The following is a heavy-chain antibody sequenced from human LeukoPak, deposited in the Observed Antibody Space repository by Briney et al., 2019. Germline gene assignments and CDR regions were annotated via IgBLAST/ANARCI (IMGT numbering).Heavy chain of an antibody. D-gene: IGHD5-12*01. V-gene: IGHV1-69*04. CDR3: ARDLWVSPEDISEVDY. CDR2: IIPILGIA. CDR1: GGTFSSYA. J-gene: IGHJ4*02. Sequence: GASVKVSCKASGGTFSSYAISWVRQAPGQGLEWMGRIIPILGIANYAQKLQGRVTITADKSTSTAYMELSSLRSEDTAVYYCARDLWVSPEDISEVDYWGQGTLVTVSS.